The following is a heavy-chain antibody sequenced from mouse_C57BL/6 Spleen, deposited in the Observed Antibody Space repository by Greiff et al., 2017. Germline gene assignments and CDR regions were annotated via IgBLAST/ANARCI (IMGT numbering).Heavy chain of an antibody. D-gene: IGHD2-4*01. Sequence: EVQLQQSGPELVKPGASVKISCKASGYTFTDYYMNWVKQSHGKSLEWIGDINPNNGGTSYNQKFKGKATLTVDKSSSTAYMELRSLTSEDSAVDYCARSGDYDRAWFAYWGQGTLVTVSA. J-gene: IGHJ3*01. V-gene: IGHV1-26*01. CDR3: ARSGDYDRAWFAY. CDR1: GYTFTDYY. CDR2: INPNNGGT.